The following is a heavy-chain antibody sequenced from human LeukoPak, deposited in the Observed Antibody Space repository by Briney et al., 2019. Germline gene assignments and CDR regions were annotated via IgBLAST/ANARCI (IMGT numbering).Heavy chain of an antibody. CDR2: INPNSGGT. D-gene: IGHD6-19*01. Sequence: GASVKVSCKASGYTFTGYYMHWVRQAPGQGLEWMGWINPNSGGTNYAQKFQGRVTMTRDTSISTAYMELSRLRSDDTAVYYCARVIRSGWYPTPDYWGQGTLVTVSS. CDR1: GYTFTGYY. J-gene: IGHJ4*02. V-gene: IGHV1-2*02. CDR3: ARVIRSGWYPTPDY.